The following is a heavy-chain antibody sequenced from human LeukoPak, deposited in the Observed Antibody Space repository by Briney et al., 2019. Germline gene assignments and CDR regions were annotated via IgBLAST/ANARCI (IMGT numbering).Heavy chain of an antibody. V-gene: IGHV3-23*01. CDR3: AKEYGYDYNYLYSMDV. J-gene: IGHJ6*03. CDR2: ISGSGGRT. CDR1: GFTFSTYD. D-gene: IGHD1-1*01. Sequence: GGSLRLSCGASGFTFSTYDMSWARQAPGKGLEWVSAISGSGGRTYYADSVKGRFTISRDNSKNTVYLQMNSLRAEDTAVYFCAKEYGYDYNYLYSMDVWGKGTTVTISS.